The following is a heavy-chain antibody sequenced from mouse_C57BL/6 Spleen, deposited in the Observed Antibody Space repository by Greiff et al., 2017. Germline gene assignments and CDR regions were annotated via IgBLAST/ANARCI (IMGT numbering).Heavy chain of an antibody. CDR2: IYPYNGVS. CDR1: GYSFTGYY. CDR3: PSGMTAVDYAMDD. Sequence: VQLQQSGPELVKPGASVKISCKASGYSFTGYYMHWVKQSHGNILDWIGYIYPYNGVSSYNQKFKGKATLTVDKSSSTAYMEIRSLTSEDSAVYDCPSGMTAVDYAMDDWGKGTSVTVSS. D-gene: IGHD1-1*01. J-gene: IGHJ4*01. V-gene: IGHV1-31*01.